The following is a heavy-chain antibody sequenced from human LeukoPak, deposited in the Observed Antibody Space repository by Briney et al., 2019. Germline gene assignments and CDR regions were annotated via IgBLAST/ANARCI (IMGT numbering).Heavy chain of an antibody. CDR2: IYYSGST. V-gene: IGHV4-59*12. CDR1: GGSISSDY. CDR3: ARDYLEGSGSYFASGPASPGIDY. J-gene: IGHJ4*02. D-gene: IGHD1-26*01. Sequence: SETLSLTCTVSGGSISSDYWSWIRQPPGKGLEWIGYIYYSGSTNYNPSLKSRVTISVDTSKNQFSLKLSSVTAADTAVYYCARDYLEGSGSYFASGPASPGIDYWGQGTLVTVSS.